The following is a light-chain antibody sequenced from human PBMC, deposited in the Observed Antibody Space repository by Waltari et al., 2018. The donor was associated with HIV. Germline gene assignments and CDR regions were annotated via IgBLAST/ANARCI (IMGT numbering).Light chain of an antibody. CDR2: EVN. CDR1: SSDVHGYNS. CDR3: SSHAGSNLFVV. Sequence: QSALTQPPSASGSTGHSVPISSTGPSSDVHGYNSVTWYQQPPGKAPKLMIFEVNQRPSGVPDRFSGSQSGNTASLTVSGLQPEDEADYYCSSHAGSNLFVVFGGGTKLTVL. V-gene: IGLV2-8*01. J-gene: IGLJ2*01.